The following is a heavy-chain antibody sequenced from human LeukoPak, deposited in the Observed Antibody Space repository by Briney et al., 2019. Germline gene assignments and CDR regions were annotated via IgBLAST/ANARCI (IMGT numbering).Heavy chain of an antibody. CDR1: GYTLTELS. D-gene: IGHD1-1*01. J-gene: IGHJ3*02. V-gene: IGHV1-24*01. Sequence: ASVKVSCKVSGYTLTELSMHWVRQAPGKGLEWMGGFDPEDGETIYAQKFQGRVTMTEDTSTDTAYMELSSLRSEDTAVYYCATATGATVPPGAFDIWGQGTMVAVSS. CDR3: ATATGATVPPGAFDI. CDR2: FDPEDGET.